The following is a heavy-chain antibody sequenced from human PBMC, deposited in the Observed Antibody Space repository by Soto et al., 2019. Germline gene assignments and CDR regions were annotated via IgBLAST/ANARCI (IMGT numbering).Heavy chain of an antibody. Sequence: EVQLVESGGGLVKPGGSLRLSCAASGFTFSNAWMSWVRQAPGKGLEWVGRIKSKTDGGATDYAAPVKGRFPISRDASKNTLYLQTNSMKTEDTAVYYCTTLGLETRMGLDYWGQAHMVSVSS. D-gene: IGHD6-19*01. CDR1: GFTFSNAW. J-gene: IGHJ4*02. CDR2: IKSKTDGGAT. V-gene: IGHV3-15*01. CDR3: TTLGLETRMGLDY.